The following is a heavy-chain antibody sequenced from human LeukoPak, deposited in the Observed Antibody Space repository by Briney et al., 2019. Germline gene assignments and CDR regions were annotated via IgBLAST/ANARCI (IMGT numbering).Heavy chain of an antibody. CDR3: ARDGPAAGLYFDY. V-gene: IGHV3-7*03. D-gene: IGHD6-13*01. CDR2: IKQDGSEK. J-gene: IGHJ4*02. CDR1: GFTFISYC. Sequence: GGSLRLSCAPSGFTFISYCMNMVRQAPGKGLEWVASIKQDGSEKYYVNSVKGRFTIWRDNAKNSLYLQMNSLRAEDTAVYYCARDGPAAGLYFDYWGQGTLVTVSS.